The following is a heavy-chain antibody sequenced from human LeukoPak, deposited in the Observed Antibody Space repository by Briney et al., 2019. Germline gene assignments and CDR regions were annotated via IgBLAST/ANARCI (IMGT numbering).Heavy chain of an antibody. J-gene: IGHJ4*02. Sequence: HSGGSLRLSCAASGFTFSSYAMSWVRQAPGKGLEWVSAISGSGGSTYYADSVKGRFTISRDNSKDTLYLQMNSLRAEDTAVYYCAKVPSGWFFDYWGQGTLVTVSS. D-gene: IGHD6-19*01. CDR2: ISGSGGST. V-gene: IGHV3-23*01. CDR1: GFTFSSYA. CDR3: AKVPSGWFFDY.